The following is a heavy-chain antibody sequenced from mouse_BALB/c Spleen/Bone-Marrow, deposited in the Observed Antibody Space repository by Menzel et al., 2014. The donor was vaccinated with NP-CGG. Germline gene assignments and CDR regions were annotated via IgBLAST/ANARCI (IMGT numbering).Heavy chain of an antibody. CDR3: ATRFITTAGY. CDR1: GYTFTDYN. D-gene: IGHD1-2*01. Sequence: EVQLQQSGPELVKPGASVKISCKASGYTFTDYNMRWVKQSHGKSLEWIGYIYPYNGGTGYNQKFKSKATLTVDNSSSTAYMELRSLTSEDSAVYYCATRFITTAGYWGQGTTLTVSS. J-gene: IGHJ2*01. CDR2: IYPYNGGT. V-gene: IGHV1S29*02.